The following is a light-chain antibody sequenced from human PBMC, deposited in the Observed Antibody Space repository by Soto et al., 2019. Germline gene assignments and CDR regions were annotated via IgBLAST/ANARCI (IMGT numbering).Light chain of an antibody. CDR2: GAS. CDR3: QQYGSSPPWT. V-gene: IGKV3-20*01. Sequence: EIVLTQSPGTLSLSPGERPTLSCRASQSVSSSYLAWYQQKPGQAPRLLIYGASSRATGIPDRFSGSGSGKDLPLTISRLEPEDFAVYYCQQYGSSPPWTFGQGTKVEIK. J-gene: IGKJ1*01. CDR1: QSVSSSY.